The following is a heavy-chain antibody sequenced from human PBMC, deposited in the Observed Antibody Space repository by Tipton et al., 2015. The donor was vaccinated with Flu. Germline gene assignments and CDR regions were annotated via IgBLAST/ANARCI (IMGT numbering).Heavy chain of an antibody. D-gene: IGHD3-10*01. CDR2: INHSGRT. V-gene: IGHV4-38-2*01. Sequence: GLVKPSETLSLTCAVSGYSINSGYYWGWIRQPPGKGLEWIGEINHSGRTNYNPSLKSRVTVSVDTSKNQFSLKVTSVTAADTAVYYCARGLYGSGSHQRRYFDSWGQGTLVTVSS. CDR1: GYSINSGYY. J-gene: IGHJ4*02. CDR3: ARGLYGSGSHQRRYFDS.